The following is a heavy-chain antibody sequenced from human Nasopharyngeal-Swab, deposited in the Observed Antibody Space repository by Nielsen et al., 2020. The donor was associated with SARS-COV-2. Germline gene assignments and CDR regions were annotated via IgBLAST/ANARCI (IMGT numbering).Heavy chain of an antibody. CDR1: GFTFSSYG. J-gene: IGHJ6*02. CDR2: ISYDGSNK. D-gene: IGHD3-16*01. Sequence: GGSLRLSCAASGFTFSSYGMHWVRQAPGKGLEWVAFISYDGSNKYYADSVKGRFTISRDNSKNTLYLQMNSLGAEDTAVYYFAKPLAAMRDYYNYGMDVGAKGPRSPSP. V-gene: IGHV3-30*18. CDR3: AKPLAAMRDYYNYGMDV.